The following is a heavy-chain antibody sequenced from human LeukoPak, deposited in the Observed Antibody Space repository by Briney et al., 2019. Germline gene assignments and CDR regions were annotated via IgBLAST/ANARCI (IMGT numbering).Heavy chain of an antibody. CDR2: IKGDGSEK. Sequence: PGGSLRLSCVASGFSFSNSWLSWVRQVPGKGLEWVALIKGDGSEKYYVDSVKGRFTIARDNAKNSLDLQMNGLRAEDTALYYCERDRDSHHDCNVWGQGTKVTVSS. V-gene: IGHV3-7*05. J-gene: IGHJ3*01. CDR1: GFSFSNSW. D-gene: IGHD3-22*01. CDR3: ERDRDSHHDCNV.